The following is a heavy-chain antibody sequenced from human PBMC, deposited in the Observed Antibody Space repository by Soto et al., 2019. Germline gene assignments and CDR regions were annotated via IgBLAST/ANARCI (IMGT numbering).Heavy chain of an antibody. D-gene: IGHD3-22*01. CDR1: GGSISRYY. CDR3: ARDGYYYDSSGYLYGMDV. J-gene: IGHJ6*04. V-gene: IGHV4-59*01. CDR2: IYYSGCT. Sequence: SETLSLTCTVSGGSISRYYWSWIRQPPGKGLEWIGYIYYSGCTNYNPSLKSRVTISVDTSKNQFSLKVSSVTSAVTAVFNCARDGYYYDSSGYLYGMDVWVKGTTVTVSS.